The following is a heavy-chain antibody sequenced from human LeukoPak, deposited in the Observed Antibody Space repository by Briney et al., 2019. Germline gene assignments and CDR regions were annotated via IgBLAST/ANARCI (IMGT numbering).Heavy chain of an antibody. CDR1: GGSISSYY. CDR2: IYYSGST. Sequence: SETLSLTCTVSGGSISSYYWSWIRQPPGKGLEWIGYIYYSGSTNYNPSLKSRVTVSVDTSKNQFSLKLSPVTAADTAVYYCARSHYYDSSGSHNNWYDPWGQGTLVTVSS. V-gene: IGHV4-59*12. J-gene: IGHJ5*02. D-gene: IGHD3-22*01. CDR3: ARSHYYDSSGSHNNWYDP.